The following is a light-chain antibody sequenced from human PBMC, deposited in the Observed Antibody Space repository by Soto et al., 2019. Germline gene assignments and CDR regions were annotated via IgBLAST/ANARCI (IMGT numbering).Light chain of an antibody. J-gene: IGKJ2*01. CDR3: QQYGSSPMYT. CDR2: GAS. CDR1: QSVSSSY. Sequence: EIVLTQSPGTLSLSPGERATLSCRASQSVSSSYLAWYQQKPGQAPRLPIYGASSRATGIPDRFSGSGSGTDFTLTISRLEPEDFGVYYCQQYGSSPMYTFGQGTKLEIK. V-gene: IGKV3-20*01.